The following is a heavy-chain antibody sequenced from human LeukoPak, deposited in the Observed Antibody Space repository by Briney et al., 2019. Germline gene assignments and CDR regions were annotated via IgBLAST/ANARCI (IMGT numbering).Heavy chain of an antibody. CDR2: ISGSGGST. CDR3: VLGVSSGWSRTYYFDY. J-gene: IGHJ4*02. D-gene: IGHD6-19*01. CDR1: GFTFSSYA. V-gene: IGHV3-23*01. Sequence: PGGSLRLSCAASGFTFSSYAMSWVRQAPGKGLEWVSAISGSGGSTDYADSVKGRFTISRDNSKNTLYLQMNSLRAEDTAVYYCVLGVSSGWSRTYYFDYWGQGTLVTVSS.